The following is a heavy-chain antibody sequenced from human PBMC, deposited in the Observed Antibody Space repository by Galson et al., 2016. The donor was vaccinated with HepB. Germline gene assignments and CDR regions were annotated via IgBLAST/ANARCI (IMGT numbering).Heavy chain of an antibody. CDR3: AKAWDFLDS. D-gene: IGHD1-26*01. Sequence: SLRLSCAASGFNFNRYGMHWVRQAPGKGLEWLAIISSDSTKIHYADSVKGRFTISRDDSQSTLYLHRSSLSPDDTAVYYCAKAWDFLDSPGQGTLVTVSP. V-gene: IGHV3-30*05. CDR1: GFNFNRYG. J-gene: IGHJ4*02. CDR2: ISSDSTKI.